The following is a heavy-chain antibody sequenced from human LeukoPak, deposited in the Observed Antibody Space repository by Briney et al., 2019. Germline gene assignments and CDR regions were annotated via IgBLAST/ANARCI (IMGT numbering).Heavy chain of an antibody. D-gene: IGHD5-18*01. J-gene: IGHJ4*02. CDR2: ISGSDGNT. CDR1: GFTFDSYA. Sequence: GGSLRLSCAASGFTFDSYAMSWVRQAPGKGLEWVSSISGSDGNTYYADSVKGRFTISRDNSRNLLFLQMNSLRAGDTAVYYCARGLWLSFNHFDYWGQGTLVTVSS. V-gene: IGHV3-23*01. CDR3: ARGLWLSFNHFDY.